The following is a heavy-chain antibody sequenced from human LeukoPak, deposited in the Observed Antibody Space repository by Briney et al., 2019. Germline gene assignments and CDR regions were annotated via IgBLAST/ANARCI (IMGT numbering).Heavy chain of an antibody. Sequence: RGASLKISCKGSGYSFTSYWIGWVRQMPGKGLEWMGIIYPGDSDTRYSPSFQGQVTISADKSISTAYLQWSSLKASDTAMYYCAVGFRGSVAGPYDAFDIWGQGTMVTVSS. D-gene: IGHD6-19*01. J-gene: IGHJ3*02. CDR3: AVGFRGSVAGPYDAFDI. CDR1: GYSFTSYW. V-gene: IGHV5-51*01. CDR2: IYPGDSDT.